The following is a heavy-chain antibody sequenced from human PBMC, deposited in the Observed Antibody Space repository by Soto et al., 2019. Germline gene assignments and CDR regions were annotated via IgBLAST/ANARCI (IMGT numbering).Heavy chain of an antibody. Sequence: PSATLSLTCTVSGGSISSGDYYWSWIRQPPGNGLEWIGYIYYSGSTYYNPSLKSRVTISVDTSKNQFSLKLSSVTAADTAVYYCARDRGLNWNYIGYYYYGMDVWGQGTTVTVSS. V-gene: IGHV4-30-4*01. CDR3: ARDRGLNWNYIGYYYYGMDV. CDR2: IYYSGST. CDR1: GGSISSGDYY. J-gene: IGHJ6*02. D-gene: IGHD1-7*01.